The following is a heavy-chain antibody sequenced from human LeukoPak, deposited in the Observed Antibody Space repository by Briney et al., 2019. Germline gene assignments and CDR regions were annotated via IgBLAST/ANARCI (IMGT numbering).Heavy chain of an antibody. CDR1: GYTFTSYG. D-gene: IGHD1-26*01. V-gene: IGHV1-18*01. CDR2: ISAYNGNT. J-gene: IGHJ4*02. Sequence: GASVKVSCKASGYTFTSYGISWVRQAPGQGLEWMGWISAYNGNTNYAQKLQGRVTMTTDTSTSTAYMELRSLRSDDTAVYYCARAPGTIVGATDFDYWGQGTLVTVSS. CDR3: ARAPGTIVGATDFDY.